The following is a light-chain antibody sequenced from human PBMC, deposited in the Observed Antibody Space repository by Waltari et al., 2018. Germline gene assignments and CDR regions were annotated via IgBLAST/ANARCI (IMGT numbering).Light chain of an antibody. J-gene: IGKJ1*01. V-gene: IGKV3-11*02. CDR3: LQLSNWPPT. CDR2: DAS. Sequence: EIVLTQSPVTLSLSLGDRVTLSCRASQSLRSDLALYQQKPGQPPRLLIYDASKRATGIPARISGSGSGRDFTLTITSLEPEDFAVYYCLQLSNWPPTLGQGTKVEIK. CDR1: QSLRSD.